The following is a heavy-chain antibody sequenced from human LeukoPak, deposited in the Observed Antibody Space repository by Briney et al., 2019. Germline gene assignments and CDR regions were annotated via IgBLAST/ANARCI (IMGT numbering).Heavy chain of an antibody. CDR2: IYYSGST. Sequence: PSETLSLTCTVSGGSISSSSYYWGWIRQPPGKGLEWIGSIYYSGSTYYNPSLKSRVTISVDTSKNQFSLKLSSATAADTAVYYCALTRVVVVPAAIKGDDAFDIWGQGTMVTVSS. J-gene: IGHJ3*02. CDR1: GGSISSSSYY. CDR3: ALTRVVVVPAAIKGDDAFDI. V-gene: IGHV4-39*01. D-gene: IGHD2-2*02.